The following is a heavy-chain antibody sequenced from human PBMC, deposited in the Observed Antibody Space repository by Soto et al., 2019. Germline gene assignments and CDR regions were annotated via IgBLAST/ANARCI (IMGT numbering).Heavy chain of an antibody. V-gene: IGHV3-7*04. D-gene: IGHD2-8*01. J-gene: IGHJ5*02. CDR1: GFSFSDHW. Sequence: EVQLVESGGGLVQPGGSLRLSCAASGFSFSDHWMNWVRQVPGKGLEWVAIIKQDGSEEHYVDSVKGRFTISRDNAKISLYLQMNSLRAEDTAVYYCARGLGCLIDTWGQGTLVTVSS. CDR2: IKQDGSEE. CDR3: ARGLGCLIDT.